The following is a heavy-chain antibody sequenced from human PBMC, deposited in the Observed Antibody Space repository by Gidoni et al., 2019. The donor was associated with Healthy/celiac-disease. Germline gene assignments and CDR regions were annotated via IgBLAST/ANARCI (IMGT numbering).Heavy chain of an antibody. CDR2: INHSGST. Sequence: QVQLQQWGAGLLKPSETLSLTCAVYGGSFSGYYWSLIRQPPGKGLEWIGEINHSGSTNYNPSLKSRVTISVDTSKNQFSLKLSSVTAADTAVYYCARVHSSSWGAFDIWGQGTMVTVSS. D-gene: IGHD6-13*01. CDR3: ARVHSSSWGAFDI. V-gene: IGHV4-34*01. J-gene: IGHJ3*02. CDR1: GGSFSGYY.